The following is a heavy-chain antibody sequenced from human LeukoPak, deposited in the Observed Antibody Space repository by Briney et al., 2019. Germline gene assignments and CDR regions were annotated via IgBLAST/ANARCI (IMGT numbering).Heavy chain of an antibody. CDR2: INPNSGGA. CDR1: GYTFTDYY. CDR3: VSLGATTIYYYGMDV. J-gene: IGHJ6*02. V-gene: IGHV1-2*02. D-gene: IGHD1-26*01. Sequence: ASVKVSCKASGYTFTDYYLHWVRQAPGQGLEWMGWINPNSGGANYAQKFQGRVTMTRDTSISTVYMELSRLSSDDTAVCYCVSLGATTIYYYGMDVWGQGTTVTVSS.